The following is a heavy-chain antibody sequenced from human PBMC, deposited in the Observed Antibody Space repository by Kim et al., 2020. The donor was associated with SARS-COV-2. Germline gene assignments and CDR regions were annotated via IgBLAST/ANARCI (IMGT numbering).Heavy chain of an antibody. V-gene: IGHV6-1*01. CDR3: ARGVTGGYGGSFDY. J-gene: IGHJ4*02. D-gene: IGHD5-12*01. CDR2: TYYRSKWYN. Sequence: SQTLSLTCAISGDSVSSNSAAWNWIRQSPSGGLEWLGRTYYRSKWYNDYAVSVKSRITVNTNTSKNQFSLQLNSVTPEDTGVYYCARGVTGGYGGSFDYWGQGTLVTVSS. CDR1: GDSVSSNSAA.